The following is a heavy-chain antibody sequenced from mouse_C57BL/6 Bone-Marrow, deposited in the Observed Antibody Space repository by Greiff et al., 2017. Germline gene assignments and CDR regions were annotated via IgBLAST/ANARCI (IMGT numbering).Heavy chain of an antibody. CDR2: IYPGDGDT. CDR1: GYAFSSSW. D-gene: IGHD1-1*01. Sequence: VQLQQSGPELVKPGASVKISCKASGYAFSSSWMNWVKQRPGKGLEWIGRIYPGDGDTNNNGKFKGKATLTADESSSTAYMQLSSLTSEDSAVYFCARWHYYGSSYGYWGQGTTLTVSS. V-gene: IGHV1-82*01. CDR3: ARWHYYGSSYGY. J-gene: IGHJ2*01.